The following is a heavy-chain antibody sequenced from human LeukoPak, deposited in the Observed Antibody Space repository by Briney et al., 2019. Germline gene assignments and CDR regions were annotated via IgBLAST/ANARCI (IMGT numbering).Heavy chain of an antibody. D-gene: IGHD6-19*01. CDR3: ARHGDIAVAGDFDY. V-gene: IGHV4-39*01. J-gene: IGHJ4*02. CDR1: GGPISSSSYY. Sequence: SETLSLTCTVSGGPISSSSYYWGWIRQPPGKGLEWIGSIYHSGSTYYNPSLKSRVTISVDTSKNQFSLKLSSVTAADTAVYYCARHGDIAVAGDFDYWGQGTLVTVSS. CDR2: IYHSGST.